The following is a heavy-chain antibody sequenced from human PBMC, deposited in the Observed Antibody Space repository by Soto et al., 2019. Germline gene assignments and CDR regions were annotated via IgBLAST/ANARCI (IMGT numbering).Heavy chain of an antibody. CDR3: ARLYSSSWSTSFDP. V-gene: IGHV1-18*04. Sequence: VASVKVSCKASGYTFTSYGISWVRQAPGQGLEWMGWISAYNGNTNYAQKLQGRVTMTTDTSTSTAYMELRSLRSDDTAVYYCARLYSSSWSTSFDPWGQGTLVTVS. D-gene: IGHD6-13*01. J-gene: IGHJ5*02. CDR2: ISAYNGNT. CDR1: GYTFTSYG.